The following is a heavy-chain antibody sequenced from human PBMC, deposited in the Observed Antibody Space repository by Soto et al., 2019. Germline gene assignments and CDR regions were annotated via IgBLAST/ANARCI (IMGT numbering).Heavy chain of an antibody. CDR1: GYGFTTYG. D-gene: IGHD1-1*01. J-gene: IGHJ4*02. CDR2: ISAHNGNT. CDR3: ARGRYGDY. V-gene: IGHV1-18*01. Sequence: QIHLVQSGAEVKKPGASVKVSCKGSGYGFTTYGITWVRQAPGQGLEWMAWISAHNGNTNYAQKRQGRATVTRTSSPSTAYMELGRLRSDATAVYYCARGRYGDYWGQGALVTVSS.